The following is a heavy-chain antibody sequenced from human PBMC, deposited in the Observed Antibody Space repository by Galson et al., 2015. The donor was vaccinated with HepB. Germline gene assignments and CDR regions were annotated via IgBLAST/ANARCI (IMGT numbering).Heavy chain of an antibody. D-gene: IGHD2-8*01. V-gene: IGHV3-72*01. Sequence: SLRLSCAGSGFTLGDHYMDWVRQAPGKGLEWVGRTRNKVNLYTTEYAASVKGRFTISSDDSKNSLYLQMNSLTAEDTAVYYCARDGLSGVRGASFDIWGQGTMVTVSS. CDR1: GFTLGDHY. J-gene: IGHJ3*02. CDR2: TRNKVNLYTT. CDR3: ARDGLSGVRGASFDI.